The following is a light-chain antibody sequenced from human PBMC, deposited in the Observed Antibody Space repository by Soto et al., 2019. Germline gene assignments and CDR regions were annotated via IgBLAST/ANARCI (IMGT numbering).Light chain of an antibody. J-gene: IGKJ1*01. V-gene: IGKV3-20*01. Sequence: ETVLTQSPGTLSLSPGERATLSCRASQSVWSSLLAWYQHKPGQTPRLLIYGASSRATGIPDRFSGSGSGTDFTLTISRLEPEDFAVYYCQQYGSPWTFGQGTKVEIK. CDR2: GAS. CDR1: QSVWSSL. CDR3: QQYGSPWT.